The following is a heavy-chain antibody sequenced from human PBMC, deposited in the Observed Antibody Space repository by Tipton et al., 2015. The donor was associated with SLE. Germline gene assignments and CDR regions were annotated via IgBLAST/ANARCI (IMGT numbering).Heavy chain of an antibody. V-gene: IGHV4-30-2*01. CDR1: GGSISSGGYS. J-gene: IGHJ3*02. Sequence: TLSLTCAVSGGSISSGGYSWSWIRQPPGKGLEWIAYIYDGGSTYYNPSLKSRVTISVDRSKNQFSLRLSSVTAADTAVYYCARAGGHNYDSSGYHSEAFDIWGQGTMVTVSS. CDR2: IYDGGST. D-gene: IGHD3-22*01. CDR3: ARAGGHNYDSSGYHSEAFDI.